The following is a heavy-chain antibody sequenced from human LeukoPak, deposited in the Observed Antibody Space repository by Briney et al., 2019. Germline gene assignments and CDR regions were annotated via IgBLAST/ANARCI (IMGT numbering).Heavy chain of an antibody. D-gene: IGHD1-7*01. CDR1: GFTFSNAW. J-gene: IGHJ4*02. V-gene: IGHV3-15*01. CDR3: TTDLRSGLELRGRSVDFDY. Sequence: TAGGSLRLSCAASGFTFSNAWMSWVRQAPGNGLEWVGRIKSKTDGGTTDYAAPVKGRFTISRDDSKNTLYLQMNSLRTEDTAVYYCTTDLRSGLELRGRSVDFDYWGQGTLVTVSS. CDR2: IKSKTDGGTT.